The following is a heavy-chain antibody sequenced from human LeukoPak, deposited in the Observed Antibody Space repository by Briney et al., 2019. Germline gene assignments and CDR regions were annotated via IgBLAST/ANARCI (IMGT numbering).Heavy chain of an antibody. V-gene: IGHV1-18*01. CDR2: ISAYNGNT. CDR3: ARVVQEVAATLNNYYYYMDV. CDR1: GYSFTSYG. Sequence: ASVKLSFTSSGYSFTSYGISWVRLAPGQGLERMGWISAYNGNTNYAQKLQGRVTMTTDTSTSTAYMELRSLRSDDTAVYYCARVVQEVAATLNNYYYYMDVWGRGTTVTISS. D-gene: IGHD2-15*01. J-gene: IGHJ6*03.